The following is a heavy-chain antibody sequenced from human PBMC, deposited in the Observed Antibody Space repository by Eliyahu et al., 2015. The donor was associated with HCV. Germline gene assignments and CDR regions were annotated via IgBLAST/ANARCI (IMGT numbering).Heavy chain of an antibody. J-gene: IGHJ4*02. Sequence: KVSCKASGYTFTTYPIHWVRQAPGQRLEYMGWINVDNGNTGTSLKFQGRVTMTRDPSASTAYMELNSLTSEDTSLYYCSGGSSRGAHWVYFWGQGTLLTVSS. CDR2: INVDNGNT. CDR3: SGGSSRGAHWVYF. CDR1: GYTFTTYP. D-gene: IGHD2/OR15-2a*01. V-gene: IGHV1-3*01.